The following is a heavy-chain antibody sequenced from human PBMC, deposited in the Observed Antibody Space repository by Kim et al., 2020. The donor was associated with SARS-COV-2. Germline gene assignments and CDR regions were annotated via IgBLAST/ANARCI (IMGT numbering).Heavy chain of an antibody. CDR3: AREGQSSGRAGTYDV. D-gene: IGHD1-1*01. CDR1: SLGVNH. J-gene: IGHJ3*01. V-gene: IGHV3-30*19. CDR2: ISADGMSH. Sequence: SLGVNHMHWVRQAPGKGLEWVAAISADGMSHYYSASVKGRFTISRDNPNNIMFLQLDSLRPEDTAVYFCAREGQSSGRAGTYDVWGRGT.